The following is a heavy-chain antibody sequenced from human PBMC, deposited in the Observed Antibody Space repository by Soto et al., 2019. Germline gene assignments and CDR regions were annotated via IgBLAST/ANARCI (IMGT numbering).Heavy chain of an antibody. V-gene: IGHV3-33*01. J-gene: IGHJ4*02. Sequence: QVHLVESGGGVVQPGRSLRLSCVASGFTFSNYAMHWVRQAPGKGLEWVAVIWDDGSNKYYADSVKGRFTISRDNSKNTLHLQMYSLRPEDAALSYCARYWYGSQTLFDYWGQGTLVTVSS. CDR2: IWDDGSNK. D-gene: IGHD3-10*01. CDR3: ARYWYGSQTLFDY. CDR1: GFTFSNYA.